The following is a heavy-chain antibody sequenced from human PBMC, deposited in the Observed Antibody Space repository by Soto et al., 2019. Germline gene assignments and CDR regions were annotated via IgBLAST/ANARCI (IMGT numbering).Heavy chain of an antibody. Sequence: SETLSLTCAVYGGSFSGYYWSWVRQPPGKGLEWIGEINHSGSTNYNPSPKSRVTISVDTSKNQFSLKLSSVTAADTAVYYCARGIGTYSSSSWFDPWGQGTLVTVSS. CDR3: ARGIGTYSSSSWFDP. D-gene: IGHD6-6*01. CDR2: INHSGST. V-gene: IGHV4-34*01. CDR1: GGSFSGYY. J-gene: IGHJ5*02.